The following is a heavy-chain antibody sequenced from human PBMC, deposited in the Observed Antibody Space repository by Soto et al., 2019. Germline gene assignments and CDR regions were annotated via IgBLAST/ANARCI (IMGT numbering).Heavy chain of an antibody. V-gene: IGHV3-9*01. J-gene: IGHJ4*02. CDR2: ISWNSGSI. CDR1: GFTFDDYA. D-gene: IGHD3-9*01. CDR3: AKGYYDILTGYYAFDY. Sequence: DVQLVESGGGLVQPGRSLRLSCAASGFTFDDYAMHWVRQAPGKGLEWVSGISWNSGSIGYADSVKGRFTISRDNAKNSLYLQMNSLRAEDTALYYCAKGYYDILTGYYAFDYWGQGTLVTVSS.